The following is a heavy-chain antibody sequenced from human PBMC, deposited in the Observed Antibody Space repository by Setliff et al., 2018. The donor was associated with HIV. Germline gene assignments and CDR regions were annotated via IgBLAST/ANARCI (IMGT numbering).Heavy chain of an antibody. CDR1: GGSISSGSYY. D-gene: IGHD5-12*01. Sequence: PSETLSLTCTVSGGSISSGSYYWSWIRQPAGKGLEWIGRIYTTGITNYIPSLKSRVTVSLDTSKNQFSLKLSSVTAADTAVYYCARPSAGGGYNYWYFDLWGRGTLVTVSS. CDR2: IYTTGIT. CDR3: ARPSAGGGYNYWYFDL. J-gene: IGHJ2*01. V-gene: IGHV4-61*02.